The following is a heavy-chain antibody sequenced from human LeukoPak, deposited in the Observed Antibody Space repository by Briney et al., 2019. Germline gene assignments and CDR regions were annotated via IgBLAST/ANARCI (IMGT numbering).Heavy chain of an antibody. J-gene: IGHJ1*01. D-gene: IGHD2-21*02. V-gene: IGHV3-30-3*01. CDR3: ARPPKPYRGGDCYDAEYFQH. Sequence: GGSLRLSCAASGFTFSTYWMTWVRQAPGKGLEWVAVISYDGSNKYYADSVTGRFTISRDNSKNTLYLQMNSLKPEDTAVYYCARPPKPYRGGDCYDAEYFQHWGQGTLVTVSS. CDR1: GFTFSTYW. CDR2: ISYDGSNK.